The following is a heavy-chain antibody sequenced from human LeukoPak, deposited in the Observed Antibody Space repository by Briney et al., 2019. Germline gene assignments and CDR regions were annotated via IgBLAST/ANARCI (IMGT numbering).Heavy chain of an antibody. V-gene: IGHV1-2*02. J-gene: IGHJ4*02. Sequence: GASVTVSFKSSVYSFSHSYMFWIRQAPGQGLEWVGWTKPKSGVTRYAQKFQGRVTVTSDTSISTLYMELNSLRSDDTPVYYCARDHVSRKGDRNFDYWGQGTLVTVSS. CDR2: TKPKSGVT. CDR1: VYSFSHSY. CDR3: ARDHVSRKGDRNFDY.